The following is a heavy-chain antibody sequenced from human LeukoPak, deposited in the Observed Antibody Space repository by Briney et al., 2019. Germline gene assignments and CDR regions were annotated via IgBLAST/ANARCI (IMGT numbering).Heavy chain of an antibody. CDR1: GFTFSSYW. V-gene: IGHV3-23*01. J-gene: IGHJ3*01. D-gene: IGHD4-17*01. Sequence: GGSLRLSCAASGFTFSSYWMHWVRQAPGKGLVWVSSITATGGISYADSVKGRFTISRDNSKSTLYLQMNSLRAEDTAVYYCTKDPNGDYVGAFDFWGQGTMVTVSS. CDR3: TKDPNGDYVGAFDF. CDR2: ITATGGIS.